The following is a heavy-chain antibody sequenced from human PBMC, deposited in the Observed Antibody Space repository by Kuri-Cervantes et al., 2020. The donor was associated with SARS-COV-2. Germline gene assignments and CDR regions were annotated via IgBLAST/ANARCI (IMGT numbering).Heavy chain of an antibody. CDR2: ISYDGSNK. CDR3: ARLDGYIEH. V-gene: IGHV3-30-3*01. J-gene: IGHJ5*02. Sequence: GESLKISCAASGFIFSDYAIDWVRQAPGKGLEWVAVISYDGSNKHYADSVKGRFTISRDNSKNTLYLQMNSLRAEDTAVYYCARLDGYIEHWGQGTLVTVSS. D-gene: IGHD5-24*01. CDR1: GFIFSDYA.